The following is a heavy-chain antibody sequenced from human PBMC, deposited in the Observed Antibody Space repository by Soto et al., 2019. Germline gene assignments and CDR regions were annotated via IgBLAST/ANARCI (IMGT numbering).Heavy chain of an antibody. CDR2: INDSGNI. J-gene: IGHJ6*03. D-gene: IGHD3-10*01. CDR3: ARDLILWFGELSRRGGYYYYMDV. Sequence: SETLALTCSVYGGSFSGYHWTWIRQTPGKGLEWIGEINDSGNINYNPSLKSRVTILVDTAKKQISLKLSSVTAADTAVYYCARDLILWFGELSRRGGYYYYMDVWGKGTTVTVSS. V-gene: IGHV4-34*01. CDR1: GGSFSGYH.